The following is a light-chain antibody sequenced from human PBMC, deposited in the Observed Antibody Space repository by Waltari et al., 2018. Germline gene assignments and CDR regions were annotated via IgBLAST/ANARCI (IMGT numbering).Light chain of an antibody. CDR3: VLYMDSGIWV. J-gene: IGLJ3*02. CDR2: STN. V-gene: IGLV8-61*01. CDR1: SGSVSTSFY. Sequence: QTVVTQEPSVSVSPGRTVTLTCALSSGSVSTSFYPSWYQQTPGQAPRTLIYSTNTRLFGVPNRFSGSILGNKAALTIAGAQADDEADYYCVLYMDSGIWVFGGGTKLTVL.